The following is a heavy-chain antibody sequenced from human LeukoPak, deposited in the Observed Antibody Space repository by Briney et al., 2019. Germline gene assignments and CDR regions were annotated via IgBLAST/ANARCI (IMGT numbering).Heavy chain of an antibody. CDR1: GFIYDDYA. D-gene: IGHD3-10*01. Sequence: PGGSLRLSCAASGFIYDDYAMHWVRQAPGKGLEWVSGINWNSGSIDYADSVKGRFTISRDNAKNSLYLQMNSLRAEDTALYYCAKDRGMGFGTNYGMDVWGQETTVTVSS. V-gene: IGHV3-9*01. CDR2: INWNSGSI. CDR3: AKDRGMGFGTNYGMDV. J-gene: IGHJ6*02.